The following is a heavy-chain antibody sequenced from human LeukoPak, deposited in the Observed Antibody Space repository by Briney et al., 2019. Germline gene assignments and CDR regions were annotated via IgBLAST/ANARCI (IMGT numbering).Heavy chain of an antibody. Sequence: GGPLRLSCAASGFTFSSYSMNWVRQAPGKGLEWVSSISSGSSYIYYADSVEGRFTISRDNAKNSLYLQMNSLRAEDTAVYYCARDLNRYSGTYYGSFDIWGPGTMVTVSS. D-gene: IGHD1-26*01. CDR3: ARDLNRYSGTYYGSFDI. CDR1: GFTFSSYS. V-gene: IGHV3-21*01. J-gene: IGHJ3*02. CDR2: ISSGSSYI.